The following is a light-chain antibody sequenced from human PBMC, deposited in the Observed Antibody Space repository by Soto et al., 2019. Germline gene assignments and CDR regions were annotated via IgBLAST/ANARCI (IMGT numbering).Light chain of an antibody. V-gene: IGLV4-60*02. CDR1: SGHSSYI. Sequence: QLVLTQSSSASASLGSSVKLTCTLSSGHSSYIIAWHQQQPGKAPRYLMKLEGSGSYNKGSGVHDRFSGSSPGADRYHTHSNLRYKDESDYYSETWQRNTHVVFGGGTQLPVL. CDR2: LEGSGSY. J-gene: IGLJ2*01. CDR3: ETWQRNTHVV.